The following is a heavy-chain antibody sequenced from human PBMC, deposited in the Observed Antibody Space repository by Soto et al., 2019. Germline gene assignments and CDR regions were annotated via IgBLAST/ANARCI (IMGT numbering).Heavy chain of an antibody. CDR3: AKAYSSSCYYFDY. J-gene: IGHJ4*02. D-gene: IGHD6-13*01. V-gene: IGHV3-43*01. CDR2: ISWDGGST. Sequence: EVQLVESGGVVVQPGGSLRLSCAASGFTFDDYTMHWVRQAPGKGLEWVSLISWDGGSTYYADSVKGRFTISRDNSKNSLYLKMNSLRIEDTALYYCAKAYSSSCYYFDYWGQGTLVTVSS. CDR1: GFTFDDYT.